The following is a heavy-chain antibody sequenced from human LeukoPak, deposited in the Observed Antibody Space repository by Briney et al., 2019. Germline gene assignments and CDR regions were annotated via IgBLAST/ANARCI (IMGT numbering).Heavy chain of an antibody. V-gene: IGHV1-18*01. CDR1: GYTFTTYG. Sequence: ASVKVSCKASGYTFTTYGNSWVRQAPGQGLEWMGWISGYDGNTKYAQKLQGRVTMTTDTSTSTAYMELRSLRSDDTAVYYCARDCSTSCYWFDPWGQGTLVTVAS. D-gene: IGHD2-2*01. CDR2: ISGYDGNT. CDR3: ARDCSTSCYWFDP. J-gene: IGHJ5*02.